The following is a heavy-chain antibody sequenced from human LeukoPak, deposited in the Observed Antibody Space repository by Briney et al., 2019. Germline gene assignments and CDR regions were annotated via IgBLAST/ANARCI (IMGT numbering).Heavy chain of an antibody. CDR1: GFTFSSYG. Sequence: GSLSLCCAASGFTFSSYGMHWVRQAPGKGLEWVAFIRYDGSNKYYADSVKGRFTISRDNSKNTLYLQMNSLRAEDTAVYYCAKRLRGYSYGYGTFDYWGQGTLVSVSS. J-gene: IGHJ4*02. D-gene: IGHD5-18*01. CDR3: AKRLRGYSYGYGTFDY. CDR2: IRYDGSNK. V-gene: IGHV3-30*02.